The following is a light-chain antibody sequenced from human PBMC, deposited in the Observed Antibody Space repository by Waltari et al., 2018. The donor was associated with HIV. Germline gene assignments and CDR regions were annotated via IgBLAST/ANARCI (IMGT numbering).Light chain of an antibody. V-gene: IGLV1-44*01. Sequence: QSVLTQPPSTSGTAGQGVSMSCSGSTSNVASNNLIWYRQLPGAAPKLLIYSDNQRPSGVPDRFSGFKSGTSASLAISGLQSEDEADYFCATWDDNLNRPVFGGGTRLTVL. CDR2: SDN. CDR3: ATWDDNLNRPV. J-gene: IGLJ2*01. CDR1: TSNVASNN.